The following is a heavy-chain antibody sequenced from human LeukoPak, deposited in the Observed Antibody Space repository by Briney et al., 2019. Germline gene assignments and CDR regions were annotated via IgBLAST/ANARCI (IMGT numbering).Heavy chain of an antibody. J-gene: IGHJ4*02. V-gene: IGHV4-39*01. CDR3: ARQTGSGLFILP. CDR2: IYYSGNT. CDR1: GVSIGSSNSY. D-gene: IGHD3/OR15-3a*01. Sequence: SETLSLTCTVSGVSIGSSNSYWGWIRQPPGKGLEWIGSIYYSGNTYYNASLKSQVSISIDTSKNQFSLKLTSVTAADTAVYYCARQTGSGLFILPGGQGTLVTVSS.